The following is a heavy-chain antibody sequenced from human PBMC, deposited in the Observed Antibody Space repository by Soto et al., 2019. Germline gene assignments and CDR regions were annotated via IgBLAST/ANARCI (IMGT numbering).Heavy chain of an antibody. CDR3: ATALIVVVPAATNWFDP. D-gene: IGHD2-2*01. CDR1: GGSISSSSYY. Sequence: SETLSLTCTVSGGSISSSSYYWGWIRQPPGKGLEWIGSIYYSGSTYYNPSLKSRVTISVDTSKNQFSLKLSSVTAADTAVYYCATALIVVVPAATNWFDPWGQGTLVIVSS. V-gene: IGHV4-39*07. J-gene: IGHJ5*02. CDR2: IYYSGST.